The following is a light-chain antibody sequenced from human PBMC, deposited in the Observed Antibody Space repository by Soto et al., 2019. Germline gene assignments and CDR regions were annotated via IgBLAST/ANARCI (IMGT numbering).Light chain of an antibody. V-gene: IGLV2-11*01. CDR3: SSFTTTNTWV. CDR2: DVS. CDR1: SSDVGGYNY. J-gene: IGLJ3*02. Sequence: QSALTQPRSVSGSPGHSVTLSCTGTSSDVGGYNYISWYQHHPGKAPKVMIYDVSKRPSGVSDRFSASKSGNTASLTISGLQADDEADYYCSSFTTTNTWVFGGGTKLTVL.